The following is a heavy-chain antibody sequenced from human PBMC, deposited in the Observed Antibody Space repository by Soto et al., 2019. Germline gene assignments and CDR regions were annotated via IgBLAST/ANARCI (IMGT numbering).Heavy chain of an antibody. J-gene: IGHJ6*02. CDR2: IWYDGSNK. Sequence: GGSLRLSCAASGFTFSSYGMHWVRQAPGKGLEWVAVIWYDGSNKHYADSVKGRFTISRDNSKNTLYLQMNSLRAEDTAVYYCARDRGYSYGYYYYYYYGMDVWGQGTTVTVSS. V-gene: IGHV3-33*01. CDR1: GFTFSSYG. D-gene: IGHD5-18*01. CDR3: ARDRGYSYGYYYYYYYGMDV.